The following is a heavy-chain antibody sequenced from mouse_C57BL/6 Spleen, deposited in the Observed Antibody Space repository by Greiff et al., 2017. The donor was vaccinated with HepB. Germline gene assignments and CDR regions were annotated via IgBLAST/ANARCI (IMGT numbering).Heavy chain of an antibody. J-gene: IGHJ3*01. Sequence: QVQLKQPGAELVKPGASVKVSCKASGYTFTSYWMHWVKQRPGQGLEWIGRIHPSDSDTNYNQKFKGKATLTVDKSSSTAYMQLSSLTSEDSAVYYCATTVRYGSSSFAYWGQGTLVTVSA. V-gene: IGHV1-74*01. D-gene: IGHD1-1*01. CDR3: ATTVRYGSSSFAY. CDR2: IHPSDSDT. CDR1: GYTFTSYW.